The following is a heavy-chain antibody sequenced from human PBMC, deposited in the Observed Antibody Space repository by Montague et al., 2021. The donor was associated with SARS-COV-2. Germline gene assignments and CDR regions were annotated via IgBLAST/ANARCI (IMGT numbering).Heavy chain of an antibody. D-gene: IGHD5-18*01. V-gene: IGHV4-39*07. CDR1: GGSISSSSYY. CDR3: SRANTVMVYWFDA. CDR2: IYYSGST. Sequence: SETLSLTCTVSGGSISSSSYYWGWIRQPPGKGLEWIGSIYYSGSTYYNPSLKSRVTISVDTSKNQFSLKLSSVTAADTAVYYCSRANTVMVYWFDAWGQGTLVTVSS. J-gene: IGHJ5*02.